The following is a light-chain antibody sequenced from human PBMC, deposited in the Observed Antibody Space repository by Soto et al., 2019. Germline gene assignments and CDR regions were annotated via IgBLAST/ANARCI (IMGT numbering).Light chain of an antibody. Sequence: EIVLTQSPGTLSLSPGERANLSCMASQSVTDSSVAWYQQKPGQAPRLLISGAFSGATGIPDRFSGSGSGTDFTLTISGLQPEDFAVYYCQHYGSSSYTFGQGTKVEIK. CDR1: QSVTDSS. CDR3: QHYGSSSYT. J-gene: IGKJ2*01. V-gene: IGKV3-20*01. CDR2: GAF.